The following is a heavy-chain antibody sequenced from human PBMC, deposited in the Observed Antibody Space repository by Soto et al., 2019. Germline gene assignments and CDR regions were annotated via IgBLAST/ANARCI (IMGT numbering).Heavy chain of an antibody. CDR1: GFTSSIYW. D-gene: IGHD3-9*01. CDR2: IKQDGSEE. Sequence: GGSLRLSCAATGFTSSIYWMSLFRQAPGKGLEWVDNIKQDGSEEYYVDSLKGRFTISSDNAKKSLYLQMNSWRAEDTAAYYFPRDLVILTGNYRHYYDDDGMNGWAQGTPVTVS. V-gene: IGHV3-7*01. CDR3: PRDLVILTGNYRHYYDDDGMNG. J-gene: IGHJ6*01.